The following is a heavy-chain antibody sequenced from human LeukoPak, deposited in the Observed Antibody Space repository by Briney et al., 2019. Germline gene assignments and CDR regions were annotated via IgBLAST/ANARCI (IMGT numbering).Heavy chain of an antibody. D-gene: IGHD3-10*01. CDR3: AKGPGVLLWFGEFHVFDY. J-gene: IGHJ4*02. CDR2: ISGSGRNT. CDR1: GFTFSSHP. V-gene: IGHV3-23*01. Sequence: GGPLRLSCAPSGFTFSSHPMSWPPQAPGKALEGVSAISGSGRNTYYAHSVKSQFAISRDNYKNPPYLQMNSLRAEDTAVYYCAKGPGVLLWFGEFHVFDYWGQGTLVTVSS.